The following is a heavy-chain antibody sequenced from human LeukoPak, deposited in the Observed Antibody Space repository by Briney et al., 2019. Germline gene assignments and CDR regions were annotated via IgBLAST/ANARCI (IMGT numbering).Heavy chain of an antibody. CDR3: ARGIVATTPYFDY. J-gene: IGHJ4*02. Sequence: SETLSLTCTVSGGSISSYYWSWIRQPPGKGLEWIGYIYYSGSTNYNPSLKSRVTISVDTSKNQLSLKLSSVTAADTAVYYCARGIVATTPYFDYWGQGTLVTVSS. D-gene: IGHD5-12*01. V-gene: IGHV4-59*01. CDR1: GGSISSYY. CDR2: IYYSGST.